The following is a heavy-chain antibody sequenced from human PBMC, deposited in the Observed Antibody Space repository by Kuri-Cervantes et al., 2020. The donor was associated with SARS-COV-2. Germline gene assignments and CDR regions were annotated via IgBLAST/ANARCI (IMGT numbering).Heavy chain of an antibody. CDR1: GGSFSGYY. J-gene: IGHJ4*02. D-gene: IGHD3-22*01. CDR2: INHSGST. CDR3: ARGGSMIVVRRYFDY. V-gene: IGHV4-34*01. Sequence: SETLSLTCAVYGGSFSGYYWSWIRQPPGKGLEWIGEINHSGSTNYNPSLKSRVTISVDTSKNQFSLKLSSVTAADPAVYYCARGGSMIVVRRYFDYWGQGTLVTVSS.